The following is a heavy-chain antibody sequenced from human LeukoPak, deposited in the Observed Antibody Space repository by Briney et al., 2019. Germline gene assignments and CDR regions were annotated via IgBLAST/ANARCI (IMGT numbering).Heavy chain of an antibody. J-gene: IGHJ3*02. D-gene: IGHD1-1*01. Sequence: GGSLRLSCAASGFTFSSNYMTWVRQAPGKGLEWVSLIYSGGSTTYSDSVRGRFTISRDNSKNTLYLQMNSLRAEDTAVYYCARIETVADAFDIWGQGTLVTVSS. V-gene: IGHV3-66*01. CDR3: ARIETVADAFDI. CDR1: GFTFSSNY. CDR2: IYSGGST.